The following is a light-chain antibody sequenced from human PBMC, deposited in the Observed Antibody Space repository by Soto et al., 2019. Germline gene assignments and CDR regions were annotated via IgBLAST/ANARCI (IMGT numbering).Light chain of an antibody. V-gene: IGKV1-33*01. CDR1: QDIKNY. CDR2: GAS. Sequence: DIQMTQSPSSLSASVGDRVTITCQASQDIKNYLNWYQQKPGKAPKLLIYGASNLETGVPSRFSGGGSGTHFTFTISSLQPEDFATYYCQQYDSLAQFTFGGGTTVEIE. CDR3: QQYDSLAQFT. J-gene: IGKJ4*01.